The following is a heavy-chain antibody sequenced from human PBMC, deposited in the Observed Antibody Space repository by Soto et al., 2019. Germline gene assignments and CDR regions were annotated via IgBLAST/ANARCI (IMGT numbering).Heavy chain of an antibody. CDR1: GGSFSGYY. V-gene: IGHV4-34*01. J-gene: IGHJ5*02. CDR3: ARGRWGYYYGSGSYPCWFDP. Sequence: SETLSLTCGVYGGSFSGYYWSWIRQPPGKGLEWIGEINHSGSTNYNPSLKSRVTISVDTSKNQFSLKLSSVTAADTAVYYCARGRWGYYYGSGSYPCWFDPWGQGTLVTAPQ. CDR2: INHSGST. D-gene: IGHD3-10*01.